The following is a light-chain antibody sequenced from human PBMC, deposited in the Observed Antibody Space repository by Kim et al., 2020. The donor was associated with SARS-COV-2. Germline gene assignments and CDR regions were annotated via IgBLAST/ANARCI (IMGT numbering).Light chain of an antibody. CDR3: LLYMGSGIWV. CDR1: AGSVSTRHS. V-gene: IGLV8-61*01. Sequence: GGTVTLAFACPAGSVSTRHSPRWYQQTPGPAPRTLLRSTNTRPSGVPDRFSGSILGNKAALTITGAQAEDESDYYCLLYMGSGIWVFGGGTQLTVL. CDR2: STN. J-gene: IGLJ3*02.